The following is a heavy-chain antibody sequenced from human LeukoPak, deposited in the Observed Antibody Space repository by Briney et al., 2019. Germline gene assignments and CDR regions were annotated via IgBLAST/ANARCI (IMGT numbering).Heavy chain of an antibody. D-gene: IGHD1-26*01. Sequence: PGGSLRLSCAASGFTVSSNYMSWVRQTPGQGLEWLSYIDSLGSTTHYADSVKGRFTISRDNAKNSLYLQMNSLRDDDTAVYYCARDAHSGTYLFEFWGQGTLVTVSS. CDR2: IDSLGSTT. J-gene: IGHJ4*02. CDR3: ARDAHSGTYLFEF. CDR1: GFTVSSNY. V-gene: IGHV3-48*02.